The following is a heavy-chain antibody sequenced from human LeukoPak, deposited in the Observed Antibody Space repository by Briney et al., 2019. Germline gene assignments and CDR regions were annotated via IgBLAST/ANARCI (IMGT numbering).Heavy chain of an antibody. CDR2: INPNSGGT. Sequence: ASVKVSCKASGYTFTGYYMHWVRQAPGQGLEWMGWINPNSGGTNYAQKFQGRVTMTRDTSISTAYMELSRLRSDDTAAYYCARDGSFGVANGDAFDIWGQGTMVTVSS. D-gene: IGHD3-3*01. J-gene: IGHJ3*02. CDR3: ARDGSFGVANGDAFDI. V-gene: IGHV1-2*02. CDR1: GYTFTGYY.